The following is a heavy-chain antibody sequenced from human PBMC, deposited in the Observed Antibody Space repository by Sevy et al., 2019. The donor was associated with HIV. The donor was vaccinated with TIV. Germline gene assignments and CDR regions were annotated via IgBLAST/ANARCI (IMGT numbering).Heavy chain of an antibody. V-gene: IGHV3-7*03. CDR3: AGEGPIVVVTPIFDS. Sequence: GGSLRLSCAASRFTFSTSWMSWVRQAPGKRLEWVANIKEDGSKKYYVDSVRGRFTISRDNAKNSLYLQMNSLRAEDTAVYYCAGEGPIVVVTPIFDSWGQGTLVTVSS. D-gene: IGHD2-21*02. CDR1: RFTFSTSW. CDR2: IKEDGSKK. J-gene: IGHJ4*02.